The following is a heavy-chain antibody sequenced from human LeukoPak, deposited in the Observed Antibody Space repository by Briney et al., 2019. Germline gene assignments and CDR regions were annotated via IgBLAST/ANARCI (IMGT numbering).Heavy chain of an antibody. V-gene: IGHV1-69*04. CDR2: IIPILGIA. CDR1: GGTFSSYA. D-gene: IGHD3-3*01. Sequence: SVKVSCKASGGTFSSYAISWVRQAPGQGLEWMGRIIPILGIANYAQKFQGRVTITADKSTSTAYMELSSLRSEDTAVYYCASSGQDDFWSGYSDYYFDYWGRGTLVTVSS. CDR3: ASSGQDDFWSGYSDYYFDY. J-gene: IGHJ4*02.